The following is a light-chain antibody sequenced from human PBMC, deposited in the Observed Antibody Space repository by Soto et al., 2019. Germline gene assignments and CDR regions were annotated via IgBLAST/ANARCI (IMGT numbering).Light chain of an antibody. V-gene: IGKV1-5*01. Sequence: IQMTQSPSALSASGGDTATVSCRASQRIXGWFGWYQQKPGEAPQVLXSDASTLKRGGPSRFSGSGSGTEFTLTIGSLQPDDFATYYCHQYKSDSPLVGQGTKVDIK. J-gene: IGKJ1*01. CDR1: QRIXGW. CDR3: HQYKSDSPL. CDR2: DAS.